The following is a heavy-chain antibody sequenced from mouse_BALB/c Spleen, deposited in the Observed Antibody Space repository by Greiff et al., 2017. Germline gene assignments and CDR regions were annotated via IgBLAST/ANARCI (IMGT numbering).Heavy chain of an antibody. CDR3: ARDRYDDGYYFDY. Sequence: QVQLQQSGPGLVAPSQSLSITCTVSGFSLTSYGVHWVRQPPGKGLEWLGVIWAGGSTNYNSALMSRLSISKDNSKSQVFLKMNSLQTDDTAMYYCARDRYDDGYYFDYWGQGTTLTVSS. D-gene: IGHD2-14*01. CDR1: GFSLTSYG. J-gene: IGHJ2*01. CDR2: IWAGGST. V-gene: IGHV2-9*02.